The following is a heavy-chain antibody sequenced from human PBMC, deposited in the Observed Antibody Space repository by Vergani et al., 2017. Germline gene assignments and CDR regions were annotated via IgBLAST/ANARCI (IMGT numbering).Heavy chain of an antibody. CDR2: MNPNSGNT. J-gene: IGHJ4*02. CDR1: GYTFTSYD. V-gene: IGHV1-8*01. CDR3: AGVECSSTICYRGGLDY. D-gene: IGHD2-2*01. Sequence: QVQLVQSGAEVKKPGASVKVSCKASGYTFTSYDINWVRQAPGQGLEWMGWMNPNSGNTGYAQKFHGRVTMTRNTSISTAYMELSSLRSEDTAVYYCAGVECSSTICYRGGLDYWGQGSLVTVSS.